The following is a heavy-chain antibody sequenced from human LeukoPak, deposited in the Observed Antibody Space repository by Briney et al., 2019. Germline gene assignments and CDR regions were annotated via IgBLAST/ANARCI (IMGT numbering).Heavy chain of an antibody. CDR3: ARDFGWLSLDDAFDI. CDR2: ISAYNGNT. CDR1: GYTFTSYG. D-gene: IGHD3-9*01. J-gene: IGHJ3*02. V-gene: IGHV1-18*01. Sequence: ASVKVSRKASGYTFTSYGISWVRQAPGQGLEWMGWISAYNGNTNYAQKLQGRVTMTTDTSTSTAYMELRSLRSDDTAVYYCARDFGWLSLDDAFDIWGQGTMVTVSS.